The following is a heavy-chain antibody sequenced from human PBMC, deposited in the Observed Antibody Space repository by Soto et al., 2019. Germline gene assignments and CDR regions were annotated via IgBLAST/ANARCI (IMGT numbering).Heavy chain of an antibody. V-gene: IGHV3-30*18. CDR2: ILYDGSKE. CDR1: GFSFNTYV. CDR3: AKGLALMADH. D-gene: IGHD2-21*01. Sequence: PGGSLRLSCTDSGFSFNTYVMDWVRQAPGKGLEWVARILYDGSKEYYAHPVKGRFTISRDNSKNTLYLQMDRLGVEDTAVYFCAKGLALMADHWGQGTPVTVSS. J-gene: IGHJ4*02.